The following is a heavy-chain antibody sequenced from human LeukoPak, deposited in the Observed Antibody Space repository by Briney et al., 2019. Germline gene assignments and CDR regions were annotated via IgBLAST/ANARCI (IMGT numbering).Heavy chain of an antibody. J-gene: IGHJ5*02. D-gene: IGHD6-13*01. CDR1: GGSFSGYY. CDR3: ARGAAAPPPFMNWFDP. V-gene: IGHV4-34*01. Sequence: SETLSLTCAVHGGSFSGYYWSWIRQPPGKGLEWIGEINHSGSTNYNPSLKSRVTISVDTSKNQFSLKLSSVTAADTAVYYCARGAAAPPPFMNWFDPWGQGTLVTVSS. CDR2: INHSGST.